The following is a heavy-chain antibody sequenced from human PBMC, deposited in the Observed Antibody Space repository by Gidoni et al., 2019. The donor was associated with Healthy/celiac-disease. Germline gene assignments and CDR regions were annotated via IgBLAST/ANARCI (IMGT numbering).Heavy chain of an antibody. CDR1: VGTFSSYA. Sequence: QVQLVQSGAEVKKPGSSVKVSCKASVGTFSSYAISWVRQAPGQGLEWMGGIIPIFGTANYAQKFQGRVTITADESTSTAYMELSSLRSEDTAVYYCAAFSGGSGYYLFDYWGQGTLVTVSS. CDR3: AAFSGGSGYYLFDY. J-gene: IGHJ4*02. D-gene: IGHD3-22*01. V-gene: IGHV1-69*01. CDR2: IIPIFGTA.